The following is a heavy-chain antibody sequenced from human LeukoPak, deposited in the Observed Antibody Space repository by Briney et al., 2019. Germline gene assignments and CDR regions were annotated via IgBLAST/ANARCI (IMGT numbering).Heavy chain of an antibody. V-gene: IGHV3-33*01. Sequence: PGRSLRLSCAASGFTFSSYGMHWVRQAPGEGLEWVAVIWDDGGNKYYADSVKGGFTISRDNSKNTLYLQMNSLRAEDTAVYYCARGRSDPNYYYYGMDVWGQGTTVTVSS. CDR1: GFTFSSYG. CDR3: ARGRSDPNYYYYGMDV. J-gene: IGHJ6*01. CDR2: IWDDGGNK.